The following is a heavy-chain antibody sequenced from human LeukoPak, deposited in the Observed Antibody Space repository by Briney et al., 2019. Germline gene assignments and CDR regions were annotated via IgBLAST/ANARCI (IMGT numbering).Heavy chain of an antibody. CDR3: ARDGAGGSSWYGFDY. V-gene: IGHV4-39*07. CDR2: IYYRGDT. Sequence: SETLSLTCTVSGGSISNSSSYWGWIRQPPGKGLEWIGSIYYRGDTYYSPSLKSRVTISVDTAKNQFSLKLSFVTAADTAVYFCARDGAGGSSWYGFDYWGQGTLVTASS. CDR1: GGSISNSSSY. D-gene: IGHD6-13*01. J-gene: IGHJ4*02.